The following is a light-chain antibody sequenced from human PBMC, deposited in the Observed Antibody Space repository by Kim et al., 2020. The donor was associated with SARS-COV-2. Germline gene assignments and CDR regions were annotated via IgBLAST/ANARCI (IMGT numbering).Light chain of an antibody. CDR2: DVS. Sequence: SLSTGESATVSCSASQNIRSFLAWYQPKPGQAPRLLIYDVSNRAPGIPARCSGSGSGTDFTLTVSSLGPEDFAVYFCQQRSDWLTFGGGTKVDIK. J-gene: IGKJ4*01. CDR3: QQRSDWLT. V-gene: IGKV3-11*01. CDR1: QNIRSF.